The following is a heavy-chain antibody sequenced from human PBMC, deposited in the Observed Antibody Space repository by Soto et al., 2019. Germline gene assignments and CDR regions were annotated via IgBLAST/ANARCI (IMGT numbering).Heavy chain of an antibody. CDR2: ISGGDGSP. Sequence: GGSLRLSCTASGFTFSSSAMTWVRQAPGKGLEWVSAISGGDGSPSYADSVKGRSTISRDNSKNTLYLHMNSLRADDTAAYYCAKWHTYNYDSLAFSGFDCWGQGTQVTVSS. J-gene: IGHJ4*02. V-gene: IGHV3-23*01. CDR1: GFTFSSSA. CDR3: AKWHTYNYDSLAFSGFDC. D-gene: IGHD3-16*01.